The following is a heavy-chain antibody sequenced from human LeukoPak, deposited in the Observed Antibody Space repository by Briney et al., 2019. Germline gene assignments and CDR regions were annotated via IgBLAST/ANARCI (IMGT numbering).Heavy chain of an antibody. Sequence: PSQTLSLTCTVSGSSISRDFFWGWIRQTPGEGLHWIGTISHSGSSYYNPSLQSRVTLSVDTSENQVSLKLSAVTAADTAVYYCATAREDVWGTYRWYFFDNWGQGTLVTVSS. CDR3: ATAREDVWGTYRWYFFDN. CDR1: GSSISRDFF. V-gene: IGHV4-38-2*02. CDR2: ISHSGSS. J-gene: IGHJ4*02. D-gene: IGHD3-16*02.